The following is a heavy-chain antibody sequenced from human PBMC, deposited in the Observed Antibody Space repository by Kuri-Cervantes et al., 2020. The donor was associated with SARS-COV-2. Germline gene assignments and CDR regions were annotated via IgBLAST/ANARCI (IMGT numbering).Heavy chain of an antibody. CDR1: GITLSSYA. CDR2: ITDDGGST. D-gene: IGHD3-10*01. J-gene: IGHJ4*02. V-gene: IGHV3-23*01. CDR3: VKGSAASRPYYFDS. Sequence: GSLRLSCAASGITLSSYAMSWVRQAPGKGLEWVSAITDDGGSTYHADSVKGRFTISRDNSKTTLFPQMNSLRAEDTAVYHCVKGSAASRPYYFDSWGQGTLVTVSS.